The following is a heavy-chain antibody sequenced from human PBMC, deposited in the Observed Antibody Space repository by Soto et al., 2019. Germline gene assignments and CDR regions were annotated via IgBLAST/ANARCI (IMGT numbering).Heavy chain of an antibody. J-gene: IGHJ4*02. Sequence: GESLKISCTASGFTFGDYAMSWFRQAPGKGLEWVGFIRSKAYGGTTEYAASVKGRFTISRDDSKSIAYLQMNSLKTEDTAVYYCKAAAGPNRSDYWGQGTLVTVSS. CDR2: IRSKAYGGTT. D-gene: IGHD6-13*01. V-gene: IGHV3-49*03. CDR3: KAAAGPNRSDY. CDR1: GFTFGDYA.